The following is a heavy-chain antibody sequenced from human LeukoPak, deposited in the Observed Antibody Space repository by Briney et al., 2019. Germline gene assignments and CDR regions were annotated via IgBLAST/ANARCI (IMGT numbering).Heavy chain of an antibody. CDR1: GFTFSSYS. Sequence: GGSLRLSCAASGFTFSSYSMNWVRQAPGKGLEWVSSISSSSSYIYYADSVKGRFTISRDNAKNSPYLQMNSLRAEDTAVYYCARVRWYCSSTSCRNYYFDYWGQGTLVTVSS. CDR3: ARVRWYCSSTSCRNYYFDY. CDR2: ISSSSSYI. D-gene: IGHD2-2*01. J-gene: IGHJ4*02. V-gene: IGHV3-21*04.